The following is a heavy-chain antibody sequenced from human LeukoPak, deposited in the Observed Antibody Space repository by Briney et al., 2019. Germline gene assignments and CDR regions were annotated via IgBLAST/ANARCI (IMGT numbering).Heavy chain of an antibody. CDR2: IKQDGSEK. CDR3: ARTFWSGNGYYFEY. D-gene: IGHD3-3*01. V-gene: IGHV3-7*04. CDR1: GFTFSRYW. Sequence: GGSLRLSCAVSGFTFSRYWMSWVRQAPGKGLEWVANIKQDGSEKHYVDSVKGQFTISRDNAKNSLYLQMNSLRAEDTAVYYCARTFWSGNGYYFEYWGQGTLVTVSS. J-gene: IGHJ4*02.